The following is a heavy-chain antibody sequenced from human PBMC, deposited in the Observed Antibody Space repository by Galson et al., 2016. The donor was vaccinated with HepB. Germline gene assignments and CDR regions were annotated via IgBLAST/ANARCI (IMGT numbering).Heavy chain of an antibody. V-gene: IGHV2-5*02. J-gene: IGHJ4*02. CDR3: VHIVHSGSYYYFAY. D-gene: IGHD1-26*01. CDR2: IYWDGDE. CDR1: GFSLTTSGVA. Sequence: PALVKPTQTLTLTCTFSGFSLTTSGVAVGWIRQPPGKALEWLALIYWDGDERYSPSLKSRLTITKDHSKNRVVLTMTNMDPVDTATYYCVHIVHSGSYYYFAYWGQGTLVTVSS.